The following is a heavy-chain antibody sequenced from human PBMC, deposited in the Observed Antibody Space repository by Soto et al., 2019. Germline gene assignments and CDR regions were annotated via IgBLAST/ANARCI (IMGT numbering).Heavy chain of an antibody. CDR1: GGSMSSYF. V-gene: IGHV4-59*12. D-gene: IGHD6-13*01. CDR3: ARGGSSSWYGFYFFDN. Sequence: QVQVQESGPGLVKPSETLSLTCTVSGGSMSSYFWSWIRQPSGRGLEWIGYISDSGSTNYKTSLKSRVTISVDTSKNQFSLKVTSVTAADTAVYYCARGGSSSWYGFYFFDNWGPGTLVTVSS. J-gene: IGHJ4*02. CDR2: ISDSGST.